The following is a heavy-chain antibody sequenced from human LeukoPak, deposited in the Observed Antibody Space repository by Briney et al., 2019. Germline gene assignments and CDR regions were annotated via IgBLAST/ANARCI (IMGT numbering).Heavy chain of an antibody. V-gene: IGHV4-38-2*02. CDR3: ARHLRANYQHYYYYMDV. D-gene: IGHD2-2*01. CDR1: GYSISSGYY. Sequence: SETLSLTCTVSGYSISSGYYWGWIRQPPGKGLEWIGSIYYSGSTYYNPSLKSRVTISVDTSKNQFSLKLSSVTAADTAVYYCARHLRANYQHYYYYMDVWGKGTTVTVSS. CDR2: IYYSGST. J-gene: IGHJ6*03.